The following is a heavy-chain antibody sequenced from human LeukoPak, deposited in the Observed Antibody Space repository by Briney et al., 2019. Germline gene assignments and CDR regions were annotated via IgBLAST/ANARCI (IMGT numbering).Heavy chain of an antibody. CDR1: GYTFTSYY. J-gene: IGHJ6*03. Sequence: ASVKVPCKASGYTFTSYYMHWVRQAPGEGLEWMGIINPSGGSTTYAQKFQGRVTMTRDMSTSTVYMDLSSLRSEDTAGYYCARVAAEVVGLPGAIGFGWLRRDYYYMDVWGKGTTVTVSS. CDR2: INPSGGST. V-gene: IGHV1-46*01. CDR3: ARVAAEVVGLPGAIGFGWLRRDYYYMDV. D-gene: IGHD2-2*02.